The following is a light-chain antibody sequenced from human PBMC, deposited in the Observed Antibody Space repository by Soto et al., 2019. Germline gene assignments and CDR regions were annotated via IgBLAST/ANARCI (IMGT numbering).Light chain of an antibody. CDR1: QSVSSN. CDR2: GAS. V-gene: IGKV3-15*01. Sequence: EILMTQSPATLSVSPGERATLSCRASQSVSSNLAWYQQKPGQAPRLLIYGASTRATGIPARFSGSGSGTEFTLTISRLEPEDFEVYYCQQYGSSRITFGQGTKVDIK. CDR3: QQYGSSRIT. J-gene: IGKJ1*01.